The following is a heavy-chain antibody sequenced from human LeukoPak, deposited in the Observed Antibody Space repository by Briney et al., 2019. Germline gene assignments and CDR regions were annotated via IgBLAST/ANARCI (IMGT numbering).Heavy chain of an antibody. CDR3: AKVQPGVPAALYHYYYGMDV. V-gene: IGHV3-23*01. J-gene: IGHJ6*02. CDR1: GFTFSSYA. D-gene: IGHD2-2*01. Sequence: PGGSLRLSCAASGFTFSSYAMSWVRQAPGKGLEWVSAISGSGGSTYYADSVKGRFTISRDNSKNTLYLQMNSLRAEDTAVYYCAKVQPGVPAALYHYYYGMDVWGQGTTVTVSS. CDR2: ISGSGGST.